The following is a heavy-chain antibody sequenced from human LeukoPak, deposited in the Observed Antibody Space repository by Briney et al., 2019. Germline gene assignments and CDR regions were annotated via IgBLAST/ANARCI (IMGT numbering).Heavy chain of an antibody. J-gene: IGHJ4*02. V-gene: IGHV3-23*01. D-gene: IGHD1-26*01. Sequence: PGGSLRLSCATSGFSFSYYAMNWVRQAPGEGLEWVSGLSGSGISTNYADSVKGRFTISRDSSKNTVYLQMNDLRAEDTAVYYCAKHISGSPTASFDSWGQGTLVTVSS. CDR1: GFSFSYYA. CDR2: LSGSGIST. CDR3: AKHISGSPTASFDS.